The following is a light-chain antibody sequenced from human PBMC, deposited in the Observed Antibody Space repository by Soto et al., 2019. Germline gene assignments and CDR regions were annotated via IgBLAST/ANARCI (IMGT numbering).Light chain of an antibody. CDR1: QSISSW. CDR2: DAS. V-gene: IGKV1-5*01. J-gene: IGKJ4*01. Sequence: DIQMTQSPSTLSASVGDRVTVTCRASQSISSWLAWYQQKPGKAPKLLIYDASSLESGVPSRFSGSGSGTEFTLTISSLQPDDFATYYCQQYNSYSLTFGGGTKVEIK. CDR3: QQYNSYSLT.